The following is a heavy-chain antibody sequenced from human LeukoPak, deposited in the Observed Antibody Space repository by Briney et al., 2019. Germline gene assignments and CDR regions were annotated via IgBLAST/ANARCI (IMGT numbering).Heavy chain of an antibody. V-gene: IGHV1-2*02. CDR1: EYNFRSYY. Sequence: VKVSCKASEYNFRSYYIHWVRQAPGQGLEWVGWINPKTGATKYAQNFQGRVAMTRDRPITTVYMEVSRLRFDDTAVYYCARGATLTYYYDSSGFYSFDYWGQGTQVTVSS. D-gene: IGHD3-22*01. CDR2: INPKTGAT. J-gene: IGHJ4*02. CDR3: ARGATLTYYYDSSGFYSFDY.